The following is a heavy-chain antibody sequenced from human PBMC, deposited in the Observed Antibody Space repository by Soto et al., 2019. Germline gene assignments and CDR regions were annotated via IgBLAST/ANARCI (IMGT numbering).Heavy chain of an antibody. CDR3: ARESAYHDAFDI. CDR1: GFTFSSYA. J-gene: IGHJ3*02. CDR2: ISYDGSNK. Sequence: GGSLRLSCAASGFTFSSYAMHWVRQAPGKGLEWVAVISYDGSNKYYADSVKGRFTISRDNSKNTLYLQMNSLRAEDTAVYYCARESAYHDAFDIWGQGTMVTVSS. V-gene: IGHV3-30-3*01. D-gene: IGHD3-16*01.